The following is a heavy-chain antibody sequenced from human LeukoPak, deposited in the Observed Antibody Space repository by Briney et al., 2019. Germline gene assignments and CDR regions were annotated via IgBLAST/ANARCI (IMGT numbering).Heavy chain of an antibody. V-gene: IGHV4-31*03. Sequence: PSETLSLTCTVSGGSISSGGYYWSWIRQHPGKGLEWIGYIYYSGSTYYNPSLKSRAIISVDTSKNQFSLKLSSLTAADTAVYYCARRFTVFGVWGQGALVTVSS. CDR1: GGSISSGGYY. CDR2: IYYSGST. D-gene: IGHD3-3*01. CDR3: ARRFTVFGV. J-gene: IGHJ4*02.